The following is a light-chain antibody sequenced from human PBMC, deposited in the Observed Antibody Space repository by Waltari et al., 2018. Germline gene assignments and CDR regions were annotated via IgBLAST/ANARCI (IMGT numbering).Light chain of an antibody. J-gene: IGKJ4*01. CDR3: QHVKSYPLT. CDR2: DAS. CDR1: QGISSH. V-gene: IGKV1-9*01. Sequence: DIQLTQSPSFLSASVGDRVTITCRASQGISSHLAWYQRKPGKAPNLLIYDASTLQNGVPSRCSGSGSGTEFTLTINSLQPEDFATYYCQHVKSYPLTFGGGTEVEIK.